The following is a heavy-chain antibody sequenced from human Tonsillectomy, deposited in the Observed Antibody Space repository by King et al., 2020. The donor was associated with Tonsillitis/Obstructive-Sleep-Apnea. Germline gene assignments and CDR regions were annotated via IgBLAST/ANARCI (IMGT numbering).Heavy chain of an antibody. V-gene: IGHV3-23*04. J-gene: IGHJ4*02. CDR3: AKGLFYYVSSGYYDTFDY. CDR2: ISGSGGST. CDR1: GFTFSSYA. D-gene: IGHD3-22*01. Sequence: VQLVESGGGLVQPGGSLRLSCAASGFTFSSYAMSWVRQAPGKGLEWVSAISGSGGSTYYADTCKGRITISSDTSKNTLYLQMNSLRAEDTAVYYCAKGLFYYVSSGYYDTFDYRGAGAPVTVSS.